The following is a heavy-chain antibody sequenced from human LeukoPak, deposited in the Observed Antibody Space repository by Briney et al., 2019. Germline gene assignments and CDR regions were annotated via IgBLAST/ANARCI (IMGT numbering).Heavy chain of an antibody. D-gene: IGHD3-10*01. CDR1: GGSISSGGYY. CDR2: IYTSGST. CDR3: ARDLWFGAGRAFDI. J-gene: IGHJ3*02. V-gene: IGHV4-61*02. Sequence: TLSLTCTVSGGSISSGGYYWSWIRQPAGKGLEWIGRIYTSGSTNYNPSLKSRVTISIDTSKNHFSLKLSSVTAADTAVYYCARDLWFGAGRAFDIWGQGTMVTVSS.